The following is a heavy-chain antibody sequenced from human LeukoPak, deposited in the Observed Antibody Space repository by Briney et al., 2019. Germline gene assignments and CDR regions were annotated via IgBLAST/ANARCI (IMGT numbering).Heavy chain of an antibody. Sequence: SETLSLTCAAYGGSFSGYYWSWIRQPPGKGLEWIGEINHSGSTNYNPSLKSRVTISVDTSKNQFSLKLSSVTAADTAVYYCARVPYYDSSGYSDAFDIWGQGTMVTVSS. V-gene: IGHV4-34*01. CDR3: ARVPYYDSSGYSDAFDI. CDR1: GGSFSGYY. D-gene: IGHD3-22*01. CDR2: INHSGST. J-gene: IGHJ3*02.